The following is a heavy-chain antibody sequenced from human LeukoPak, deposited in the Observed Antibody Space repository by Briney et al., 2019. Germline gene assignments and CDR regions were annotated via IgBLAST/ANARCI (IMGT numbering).Heavy chain of an antibody. CDR2: IYYSGST. V-gene: IGHV4-39*07. D-gene: IGHD4-17*01. CDR1: GGSISSSSYY. J-gene: IGHJ5*02. Sequence: MPSETLSLTCTVSGGSISSSSYYWGWIRQPPGKGLEWIGSIYYSGSTYYNPSLKSRVTISVDTSKNQFSLKLSSVTAADTAVYYCARRYGDYGVWFDPWGQGTLVTVSS. CDR3: ARRYGDYGVWFDP.